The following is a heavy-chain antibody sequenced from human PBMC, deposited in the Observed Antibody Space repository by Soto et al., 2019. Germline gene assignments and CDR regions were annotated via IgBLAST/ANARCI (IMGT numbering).Heavy chain of an antibody. Sequence: QVQLVQSGAEVKKPGASVKVSCKASGYTFTGYFMHWVRQAPGQGLEWMGWINPNSGATKYAQKFQGRVTLSRDTSIRTAYMELTGLRSDDTPVYYCARGGGTILAPLPWGQGTQVTVSS. CDR1: GYTFTGYF. D-gene: IGHD3-3*01. CDR2: INPNSGAT. CDR3: ARGGGTILAPLP. J-gene: IGHJ5*02. V-gene: IGHV1-2*02.